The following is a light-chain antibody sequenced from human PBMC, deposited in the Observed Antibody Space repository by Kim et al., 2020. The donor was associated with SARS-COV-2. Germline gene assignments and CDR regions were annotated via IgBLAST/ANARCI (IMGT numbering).Light chain of an antibody. CDR1: SLRSCY. CDR2: GKN. Sequence: ALGQTVRITCQGASLRSCYASWYQQKPGQAPVLVIYGKNNRPSGIPDRFSGSSSGNTASLTITGAQAEDEADYYCNSRDSSGNHYVFGTGTKVTVL. V-gene: IGLV3-19*01. J-gene: IGLJ1*01. CDR3: NSRDSSGNHYV.